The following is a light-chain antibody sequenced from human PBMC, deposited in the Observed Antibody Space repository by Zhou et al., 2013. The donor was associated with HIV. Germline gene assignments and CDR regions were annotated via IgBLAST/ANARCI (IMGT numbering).Light chain of an antibody. V-gene: IGKV3-15*01. CDR1: QSVNTF. J-gene: IGKJ2*01. CDR3: QQFHNWPYT. CDR2: SVS. Sequence: EIVMTQSPATLYVSPGESATLSCRASQSVNTFCAWYQQRPGQAPRLLISSVSTRATGVPARFSGSGSGTEFTLTISSLQSEDFAVYYCQQFHNWPYTFGQGTKLDIK.